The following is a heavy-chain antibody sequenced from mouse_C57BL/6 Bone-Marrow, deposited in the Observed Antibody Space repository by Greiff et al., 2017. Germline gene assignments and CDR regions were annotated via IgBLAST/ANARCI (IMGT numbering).Heavy chain of an antibody. D-gene: IGHD2-3*01. J-gene: IGHJ3*01. Sequence: VKLMESGAELMKPGASVKLSCKATGYSFTGYWIEWVKQRPGHGLEWIGEILPGSGSTNYNEKFKGKATFTADTSSNTAYMQLSSLTTEDSAIYYCARGGYYEGYYAAWFAYWGQGTRVTVSA. CDR2: ILPGSGST. CDR1: GYSFTGYW. CDR3: ARGGYYEGYYAAWFAY. V-gene: IGHV1-9*01.